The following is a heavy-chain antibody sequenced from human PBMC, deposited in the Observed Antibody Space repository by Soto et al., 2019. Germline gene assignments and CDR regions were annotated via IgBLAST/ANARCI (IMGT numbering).Heavy chain of an antibody. CDR3: AHILSGSQFNY. Sequence: SETLSLTCAVSGGSITSTNWWSWVRQPPGKGLEWIGEIYHSGTTNYNPSLKSRVTISVDKSKNQYSLKVISVIAADTAVYYCAHILSGSQFNYWGQGTPVTVSS. CDR2: IYHSGTT. CDR1: GGSITSTNW. J-gene: IGHJ4*02. V-gene: IGHV4-4*02. D-gene: IGHD3-9*01.